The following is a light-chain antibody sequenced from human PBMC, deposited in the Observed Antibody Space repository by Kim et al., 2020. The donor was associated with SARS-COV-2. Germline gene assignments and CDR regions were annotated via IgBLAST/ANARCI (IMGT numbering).Light chain of an antibody. Sequence: SSELTQDPAVSVALGQTVRITCQGDSLSDYFANWFRQKPGQAPMLVLSGKNSRPSGIPDRFSGSNSGNTASLTITGAQAEDEADYYCNSRDSNGHPLFGGGTRLTVL. CDR2: GKN. V-gene: IGLV3-19*01. CDR3: NSRDSNGHPL. CDR1: SLSDYF. J-gene: IGLJ2*01.